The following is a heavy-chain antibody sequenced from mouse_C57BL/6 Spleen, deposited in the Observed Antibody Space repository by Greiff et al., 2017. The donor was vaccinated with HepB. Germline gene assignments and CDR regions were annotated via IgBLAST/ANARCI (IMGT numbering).Heavy chain of an antibody. V-gene: IGHV1-80*01. CDR1: GYAFSSYW. D-gene: IGHD4-1*01. CDR2: IYPGDGDT. CDR3: TVNWDDLVAY. J-gene: IGHJ3*01. Sequence: VQLQQSGAELVKPGASVKISCKASGYAFSSYWMNWVKQRHGKGLEWIGQIYPGDGDTNYNGKFKGKAILTADKSSSTAYMQLSSLTSEESAVYFCTVNWDDLVAYWGQGTLVTVSA.